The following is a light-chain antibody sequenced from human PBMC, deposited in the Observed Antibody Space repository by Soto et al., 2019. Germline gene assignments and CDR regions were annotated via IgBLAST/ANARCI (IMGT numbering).Light chain of an antibody. CDR2: GAS. CDR3: QQDGSSPRT. J-gene: IGKJ1*01. Sequence: EIVLTQSPGTLSLSPGERATLSCRASRSVSSSYLALYQQKPGRAPRLLIYGASSRATGIPDRFSSSGSGADFTLTISRLEPEDVAVYYCQQDGSSPRTFGQGTKVEIK. CDR1: RSVSSSY. V-gene: IGKV3-20*01.